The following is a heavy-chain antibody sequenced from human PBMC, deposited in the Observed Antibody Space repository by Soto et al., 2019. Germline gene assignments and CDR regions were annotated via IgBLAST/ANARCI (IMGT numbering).Heavy chain of an antibody. D-gene: IGHD3-16*02. Sequence: SETLSLTCTVSGGSIASYYWSWIRRPPGNGLEWIGQIYYAGSTNYNRSLQGRVTISVDRSKNQFSLRLSSVTAADPAVYYCAIATTTLYNRFDPWGQGTLVTASS. V-gene: IGHV4-59*08. CDR2: IYYAGST. CDR3: AIATTTLYNRFDP. CDR1: GGSIASYY. J-gene: IGHJ5*02.